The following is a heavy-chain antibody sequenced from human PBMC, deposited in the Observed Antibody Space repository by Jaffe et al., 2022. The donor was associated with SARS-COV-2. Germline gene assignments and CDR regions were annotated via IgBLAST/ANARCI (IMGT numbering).Heavy chain of an antibody. CDR2: ISWNSGSI. V-gene: IGHV3-9*01. CDR1: GFTFDDYA. Sequence: EVQLVESGGGLVQPGRSLRLSCAASGFTFDDYAMHWVRQAPGKGLEWVSGISWNSGSIGYADSVKGRFTISRDNAKNSLYLQMNSLRAEDTALYYCAKGGYSSSWYYFDYWGQGTLVTVSS. J-gene: IGHJ4*02. D-gene: IGHD6-13*01. CDR3: AKGGYSSSWYYFDY.